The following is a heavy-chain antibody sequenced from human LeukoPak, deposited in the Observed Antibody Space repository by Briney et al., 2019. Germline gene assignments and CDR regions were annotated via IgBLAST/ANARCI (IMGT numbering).Heavy chain of an antibody. CDR2: IYNSGNT. CDR3: ARGPYSYDSSGAFDI. CDR1: GGSINSYY. V-gene: IGHV4-59*08. Sequence: SETLSLTCTVSGGSINSYYWTWIRQPPGKGLEWIGNIYNSGNTNYNPSLKSRVTISVDTSKNQFSLKLSSVTAADTAAYFCARGPYSYDSSGAFDIWGQGTMVTVSS. D-gene: IGHD3-22*01. J-gene: IGHJ3*02.